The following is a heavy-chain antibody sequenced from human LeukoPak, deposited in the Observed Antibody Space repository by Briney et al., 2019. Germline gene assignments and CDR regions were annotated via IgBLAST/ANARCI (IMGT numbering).Heavy chain of an antibody. D-gene: IGHD6-19*01. V-gene: IGHV4-59*01. CDR2: IYYSGST. Sequence: PSETLSLTCTVSSGSINSYYWSWIRQPPGKGLEWIGYIYYSGSTNYNPSLKSRVTISVDTSKNQFSLKLSSVTAADTAVYYCARGGSGWYLDYWGQGTLVTVSS. J-gene: IGHJ4*02. CDR3: ARGGSGWYLDY. CDR1: SGSINSYY.